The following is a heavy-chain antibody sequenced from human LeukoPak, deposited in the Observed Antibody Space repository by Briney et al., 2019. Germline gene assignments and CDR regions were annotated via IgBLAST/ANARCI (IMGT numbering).Heavy chain of an antibody. D-gene: IGHD6-13*01. CDR1: GFTFSSYC. CDR2: IKQDGSEK. Sequence: QSGGSLTLSCAASGFTFSSYCMSWVRQAPGKGLEWVANIKQDGSEKYYVDSVNGRFTISGDNAKNSLYLQMNSLRAEDTAVYYCARTQYSSSSWFDPWGQGTLVTVSS. J-gene: IGHJ5*02. V-gene: IGHV3-7*01. CDR3: ARTQYSSSSWFDP.